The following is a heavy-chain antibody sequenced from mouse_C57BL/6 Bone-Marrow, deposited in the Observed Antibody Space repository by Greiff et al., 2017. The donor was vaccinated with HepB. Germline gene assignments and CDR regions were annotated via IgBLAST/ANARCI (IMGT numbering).Heavy chain of an antibody. CDR1: GFTFSDYY. D-gene: IGHD1-1*01. Sequence: EVKVEESEGGLVQPGSSMKLSCTASGFTFSDYYMAWVRQVPEKGLEWVANINYDGSSTYYLDSLKSRFIISRDNAKNILYLQMSSLKSEDTATYYCARDLGVFGGRHITTVVDWYFDVWGTGTTVTVSS. J-gene: IGHJ1*03. CDR2: INYDGSST. V-gene: IGHV5-16*01. CDR3: ARDLGVFGGRHITTVVDWYFDV.